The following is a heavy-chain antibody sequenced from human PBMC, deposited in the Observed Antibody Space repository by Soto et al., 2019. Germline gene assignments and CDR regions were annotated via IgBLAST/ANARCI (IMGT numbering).Heavy chain of an antibody. D-gene: IGHD3-3*01. CDR2: IKSKTDGGTT. V-gene: IGHV3-15*07. Sequence: EVQLVESGGGLVKPGGSLRLSCAASGFTFSNAWMNWVSQAPGKGLEWVGRIKSKTDGGTTDYAAPVKGRFTISRDDSKNTLYLQMNSLKTEDTAVYYCTTDLRCFLEICSYYYYGMDVWGQGTTVTVSS. J-gene: IGHJ6*02. CDR1: GFTFSNAW. CDR3: TTDLRCFLEICSYYYYGMDV.